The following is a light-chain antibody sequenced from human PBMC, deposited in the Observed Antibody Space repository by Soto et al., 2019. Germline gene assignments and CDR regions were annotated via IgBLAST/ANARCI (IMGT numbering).Light chain of an antibody. J-gene: IGKJ5*01. CDR2: DAS. V-gene: IGKV1-33*01. CDR3: QQYDNLGVI. Sequence: DIQMTQSPSSLSASVGDRVTITCQASPDIDNFLNWYQQKPGKAPKLLIYDASNLERGVPSMFSGSASGTGFTFTISSLQPEDITTYYCQQYDNLGVIFGQGTRLEIK. CDR1: PDIDNF.